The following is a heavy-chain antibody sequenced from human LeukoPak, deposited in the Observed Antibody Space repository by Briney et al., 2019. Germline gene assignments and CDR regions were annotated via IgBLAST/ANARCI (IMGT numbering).Heavy chain of an antibody. V-gene: IGHV4-4*07. CDR3: ARDSGTTGEVEFDP. CDR2: IYSRGT. CDR1: GGSISSYY. Sequence: SETLSLTCTVSGGSISSYYLSWVRQPAGKGLVWVGRIYSRGTTSNPSLKERVTLSAYTSRHHASLTLNLATAADTAVYYCARDSGTTGEVEFDPWGQGTLVTVSS. D-gene: IGHD3-10*01. J-gene: IGHJ5*02.